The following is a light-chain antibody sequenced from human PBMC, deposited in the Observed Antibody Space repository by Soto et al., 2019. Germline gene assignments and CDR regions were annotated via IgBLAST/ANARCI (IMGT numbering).Light chain of an antibody. V-gene: IGKV3-15*01. CDR3: QQYNNWPLT. CDR1: QSVSSN. Sequence: EIVMTQSPATLSVSPGERATLSCRASQSVSSNLAWYHQKPGQAPRLLIYGASTRATDIPARFSGSGSGTEFTLKISSLQSEDFAVYYCQQYNNWPLTFGGGTKV. J-gene: IGKJ4*01. CDR2: GAS.